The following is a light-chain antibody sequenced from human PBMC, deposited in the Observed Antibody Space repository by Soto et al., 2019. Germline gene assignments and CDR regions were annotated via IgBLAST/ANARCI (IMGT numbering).Light chain of an antibody. V-gene: IGKV1-6*01. CDR2: EAS. CDR3: LQDYNFPRT. J-gene: IGKJ1*01. CDR1: QGIRHD. Sequence: AIQMTQSPSSLSASVGDRVTITCRVSQGIRHDLGWYQHKPGKAPQLLIYEASTLQRGVPPRFSGSGSGTDFSLTISSLQPEDSATYYCLQDYNFPRTFGQGTKVEIK.